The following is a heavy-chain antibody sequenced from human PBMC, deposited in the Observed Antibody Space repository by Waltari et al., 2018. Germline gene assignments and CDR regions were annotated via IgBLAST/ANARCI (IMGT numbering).Heavy chain of an antibody. V-gene: IGHV5-51*01. Sequence: EVQLVQSGAEVKKPGESLKISCKGSGYSFTSYWIGWVRQMPGKGLEWMGIIYPGDSDTRYSPPFQGQVTISADKSISTAYLQWSSLKASDTAMYYCARRLYEIWGEYYFDYWGQGTLVTVSS. CDR2: IYPGDSDT. CDR1: GYSFTSYW. D-gene: IGHD3-9*01. CDR3: ARRLYEIWGEYYFDY. J-gene: IGHJ4*02.